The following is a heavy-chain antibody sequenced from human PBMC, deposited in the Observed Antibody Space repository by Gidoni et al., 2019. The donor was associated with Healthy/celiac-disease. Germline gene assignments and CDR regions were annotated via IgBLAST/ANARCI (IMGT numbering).Heavy chain of an antibody. D-gene: IGHD6-13*01. CDR2: IVVGSRHT. Sequence: QMQLVQSGPEGKKPGTSVKVACKAYGVTFTTSAMQWVRQARGQRLEWIGWIVVGSRHTTYAQKFQERVTITRDMSTSTAYMELSSLRSEDTAVYYCAAEAAAVDGFDIWGQGTMVTVSS. CDR3: AAEAAAVDGFDI. V-gene: IGHV1-58*02. J-gene: IGHJ3*02. CDR1: GVTFTTSA.